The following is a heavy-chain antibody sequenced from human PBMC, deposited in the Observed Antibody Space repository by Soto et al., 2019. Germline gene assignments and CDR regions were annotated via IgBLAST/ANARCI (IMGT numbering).Heavy chain of an antibody. V-gene: IGHV3-23*01. CDR3: AKDSTVTTSLYSYYSGLDV. CDR1: GFTFSNYA. CDR2: ISGRGGST. Sequence: EVQLLESGGGLVQPGGSLRLSCTASGFTFSNYAMSWVRQAPDKGLEWASAISGRGGSTYYADSVKGRFTISRDNSKNMLFLQMNSLRAEDTALYYCAKDSTVTTSLYSYYSGLDVWGQGTTVTVSS. J-gene: IGHJ6*02. D-gene: IGHD4-17*01.